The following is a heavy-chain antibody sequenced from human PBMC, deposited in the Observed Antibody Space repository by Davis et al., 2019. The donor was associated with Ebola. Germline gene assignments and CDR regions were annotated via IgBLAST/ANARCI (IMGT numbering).Heavy chain of an antibody. CDR3: AKAVRSKVITMVQGVVDY. D-gene: IGHD3-10*01. V-gene: IGHV3-23*01. CDR2: ISGSGGST. CDR1: GFTFSSYA. Sequence: SLNISCAASGFTFSSYAMSWVRQAPGKGLEWVSAISGSGGSTYYADSVKGRFTISRDNSKNTLYLQMNSLRAEDTAVYYCAKAVRSKVITMVQGVVDYWGQGTLVTVSS. J-gene: IGHJ4*02.